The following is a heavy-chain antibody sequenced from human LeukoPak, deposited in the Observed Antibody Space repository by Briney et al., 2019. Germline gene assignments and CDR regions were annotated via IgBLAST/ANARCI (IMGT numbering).Heavy chain of an antibody. CDR3: ARANPLYCSSTTCIFDY. V-gene: IGHV1-2*02. D-gene: IGHD2-2*01. CDR1: GYTFTGYY. Sequence: GASVKVSCKASGYTFTGYYMHWVRQAPGQGFEWMGWINPNSGDTNYAQKFQGRVTMTRDTSISTAHMELSRLRSDDTAVYYCARANPLYCSSTTCIFDYWGQGTLVTVSS. J-gene: IGHJ4*02. CDR2: INPNSGDT.